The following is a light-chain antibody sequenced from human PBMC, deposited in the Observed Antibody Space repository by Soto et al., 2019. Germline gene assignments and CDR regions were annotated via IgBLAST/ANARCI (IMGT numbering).Light chain of an antibody. CDR3: QHTLKWPPT. Sequence: EIVLTQSPATLSLSPGERATLSCRASQSVTTNLAWYQQKPGQAPRLLIYDASNRATGIPARFSGSGSGTDFTLTISNLEPEDFALYYCQHTLKWPPTFGQGTRVEI. CDR1: QSVTTN. V-gene: IGKV3-11*01. J-gene: IGKJ1*01. CDR2: DAS.